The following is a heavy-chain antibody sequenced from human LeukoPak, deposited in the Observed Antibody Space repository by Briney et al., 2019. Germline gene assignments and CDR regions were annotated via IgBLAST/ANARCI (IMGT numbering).Heavy chain of an antibody. CDR3: ARAAMPVAATGGNFFDS. J-gene: IGHJ4*02. CDR1: GFTFSSYS. V-gene: IGHV3-48*04. CDR2: ISTRSSTI. Sequence: GGSLRLSCVASGFTFSSYSMNWVSQAPGKGLEWVSYISTRSSTIYYADSVQGRFTTSRDNAKNSLYLQMNSLRAEDTALYFCARAAMPVAATGGNFFDSWGQGTLVTVSS. D-gene: IGHD6-19*01.